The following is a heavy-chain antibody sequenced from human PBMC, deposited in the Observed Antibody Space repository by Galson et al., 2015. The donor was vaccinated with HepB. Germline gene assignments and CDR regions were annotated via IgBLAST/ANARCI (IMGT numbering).Heavy chain of an antibody. J-gene: IGHJ4*02. CDR3: AKEGAEVGHPKFDS. V-gene: IGHV3-23*01. Sequence: SLRLSCAASGFTFKNYGMSWVRQAPGKRLEWVSGIHGNGDYTYYVESVKGRFTISRDNSKNTLFLQMNSLRVDDTAIYYCAKEGAEVGHPKFDSWGQGIQVTVSS. CDR1: GFTFKNYG. D-gene: IGHD3/OR15-3a*01. CDR2: IHGNGDYT.